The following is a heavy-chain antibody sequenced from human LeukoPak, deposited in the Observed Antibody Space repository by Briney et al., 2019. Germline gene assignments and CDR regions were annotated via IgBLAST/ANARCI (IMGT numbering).Heavy chain of an antibody. CDR2: IRFDGSNK. Sequence: PGGSLRISCAADGFTFRSYDMHWVSQAPGTGLEWVAFIRFDGSNKYYADSVKGRFTISRDNSKNTLYLQMNSLRAEDTAVYYCAKVGGIAVATYYYMDVWGKGTTVTVSS. J-gene: IGHJ6*03. CDR3: AKVGGIAVATYYYMDV. V-gene: IGHV3-30*02. D-gene: IGHD6-19*01. CDR1: GFTFRSYD.